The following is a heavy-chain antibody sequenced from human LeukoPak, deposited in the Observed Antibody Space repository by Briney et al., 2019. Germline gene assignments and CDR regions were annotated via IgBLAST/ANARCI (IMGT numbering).Heavy chain of an antibody. D-gene: IGHD2-15*01. V-gene: IGHV3-23*01. Sequence: SGGSLRLSCAASGFTFSSYAMSWVRQAPGKGLEWVSAISGSGGSTYYADSVKGRFTISRDNSKNTLYLQMNSLRAEDTAVYYCAKGSAAGYCSGGSCYYGYYLDYWGQGTLVTVSS. CDR3: AKGSAAGYCSGGSCYYGYYLDY. CDR2: ISGSGGST. J-gene: IGHJ4*02. CDR1: GFTFSSYA.